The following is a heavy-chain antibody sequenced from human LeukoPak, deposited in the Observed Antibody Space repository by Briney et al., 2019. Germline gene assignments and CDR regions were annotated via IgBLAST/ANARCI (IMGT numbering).Heavy chain of an antibody. CDR1: GFTFSSYS. V-gene: IGHV3-30*03. D-gene: IGHD2-2*01. CDR2: ISYDGSNK. CDR3: ARGGSGEYQLLDDYYYYYMDV. J-gene: IGHJ6*03. Sequence: PGGSLRLSCAASGFTFSSYSMNWVRQAPGKGLEWVAVISYDGSNKYYADSVKGRFTISRDNSKNTLYLQMNSLRAEDTAVYYCARGGSGEYQLLDDYYYYYMDVWGKGTTVTVSS.